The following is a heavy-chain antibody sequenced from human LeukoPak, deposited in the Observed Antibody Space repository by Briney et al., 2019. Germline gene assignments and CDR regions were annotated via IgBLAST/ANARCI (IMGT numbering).Heavy chain of an antibody. CDR2: INKDGSVT. D-gene: IGHD1-1*01. J-gene: IGHJ4*02. CDR1: GFTFSSSW. CDR3: TSGAFYNDY. Sequence: PGGSLRLSCAASGFTFSSSWIHWVRQAPGKGLVWVSRINKDGSVTDYADSVKGRFTISRDNAKNTLFMQMNSLRAEDTAVYYCTSGAFYNDYWGQGTLVTVSS. V-gene: IGHV3-74*01.